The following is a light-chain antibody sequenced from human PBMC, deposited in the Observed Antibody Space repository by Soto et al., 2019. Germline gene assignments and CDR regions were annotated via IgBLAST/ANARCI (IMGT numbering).Light chain of an antibody. V-gene: IGKV1-5*03. Sequence: DIQMTQSPSALSASVGDRVTITCRASQTIRSWLAWYQKKPGKAPNLLIQKASTLQSGVPSRFSGSGSGTEFTLTISNLQPDDFATYYFQQYNNYFPTLGQGTQLEIK. CDR1: QTIRSW. CDR2: KAS. CDR3: QQYNNYFPT. J-gene: IGKJ2*01.